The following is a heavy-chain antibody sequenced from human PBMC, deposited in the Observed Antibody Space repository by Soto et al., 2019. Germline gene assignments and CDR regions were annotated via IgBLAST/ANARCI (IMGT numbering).Heavy chain of an antibody. CDR2: ISWNSGSI. Sequence: EVQLVESGGGLVQPGRSLRLSCAASGFTFDDYAMHWVRQAPGKGLEWVSGISWNSGSIGYADSVKGRFTISRDNAKNSLYLQMNSLRAEDTALYYCAKEDVVAAALHSEGAFDIWGQGTMVTVSS. J-gene: IGHJ3*02. V-gene: IGHV3-9*01. D-gene: IGHD2-2*02. CDR3: AKEDVVAAALHSEGAFDI. CDR1: GFTFDDYA.